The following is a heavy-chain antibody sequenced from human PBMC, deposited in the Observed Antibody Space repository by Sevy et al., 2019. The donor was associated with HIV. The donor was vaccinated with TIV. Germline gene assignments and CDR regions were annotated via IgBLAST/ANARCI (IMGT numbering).Heavy chain of an antibody. V-gene: IGHV3-48*02. CDR2: ISSSSSTI. J-gene: IGHJ1*01. D-gene: IGHD6-13*01. CDR1: GFTFSSYS. Sequence: GGSLRLSCAASGFTFSSYSMNWVRQAPGKGLEWVSYISSSSSTIYYADSVKGRFTISRDNAKNSLYLQMNSLRDEDTTVYYCVTNRGSSRSIAGGLQHWGQGTLVTVSS. CDR3: VTNRGSSRSIAGGLQH.